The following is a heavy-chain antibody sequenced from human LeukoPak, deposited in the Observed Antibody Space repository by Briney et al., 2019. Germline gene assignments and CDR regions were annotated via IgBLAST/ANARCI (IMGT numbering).Heavy chain of an antibody. CDR1: GFTFNSYS. V-gene: IGHV3-21*01. Sequence: GGSLRLSCAASGFTFNSYSMNWVRQAPGKGLEWVSSISSSGTYINYADSVKGRFTISRDNAKNSLYLQVNSLRAEDTAVSYCARDLAAFDYWGQGTLVTVSS. CDR3: ARDLAAFDY. D-gene: IGHD6-25*01. J-gene: IGHJ4*02. CDR2: ISSSGTYI.